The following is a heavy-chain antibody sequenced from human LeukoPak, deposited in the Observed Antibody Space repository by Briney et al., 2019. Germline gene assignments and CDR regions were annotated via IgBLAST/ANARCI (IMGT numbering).Heavy chain of an antibody. V-gene: IGHV4-61*01. J-gene: IGHJ6*02. D-gene: IGHD2-2*01. CDR1: GGSISSGTYY. CDR2: ISYTGNT. Sequence: SETLSLTCTVSGGSISSGTYYWSWIRQPPGKGLEWIGYISYTGNTNYNPSLKSRVTISVDTSKNQFSLKLSSVTAADTVVYYCARDYCSSTTCYDSYYYGMDVWGQGTTVTVSS. CDR3: ARDYCSSTTCYDSYYYGMDV.